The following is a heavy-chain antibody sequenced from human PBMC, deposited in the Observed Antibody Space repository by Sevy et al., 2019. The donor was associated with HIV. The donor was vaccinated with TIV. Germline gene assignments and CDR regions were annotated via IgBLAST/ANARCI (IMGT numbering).Heavy chain of an antibody. Sequence: ASVKVSCKASGYTFTSYGISWVRQAPGQGLEWMGWISAYNGNKNYTQKLQGRVTMTTDTSTSTAYMELRSLRSDDTAVSYCARERGADYGDYVQPFDYWGQGTLVTVSS. D-gene: IGHD4-17*01. V-gene: IGHV1-18*04. J-gene: IGHJ4*02. CDR3: ARERGADYGDYVQPFDY. CDR1: GYTFTSYG. CDR2: ISAYNGNK.